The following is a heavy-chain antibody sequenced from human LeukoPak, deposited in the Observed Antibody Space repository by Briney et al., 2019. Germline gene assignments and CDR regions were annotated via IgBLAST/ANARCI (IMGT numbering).Heavy chain of an antibody. CDR1: GFTFSSYA. V-gene: IGHV3-30-3*02. Sequence: GGSLRLSCAASGFTFSSYAMHWVRQAPGKGLEWVAVISYDGSNKYYADSVKGRFTISRDNSKNTLYLQMNSLRAEDTAVYYCAKNRRQWDGYLPFDYWGQGTLVTVSS. CDR2: ISYDGSNK. J-gene: IGHJ4*02. D-gene: IGHD5-24*01. CDR3: AKNRRQWDGYLPFDY.